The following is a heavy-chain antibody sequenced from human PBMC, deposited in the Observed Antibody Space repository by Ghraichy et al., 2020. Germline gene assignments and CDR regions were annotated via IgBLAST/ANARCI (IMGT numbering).Heavy chain of an antibody. CDR1: GGSVGSNSFY. D-gene: IGHD1-26*01. Sequence: SQTLSLTCSVSGGSVGSNSFYWAWIRQPPGKGLEWIGSVFHSGSTYYNPSLKSRVTISVDTSKNQFSLKLNSVTAADTAVYFCARRFAYSGSCYPWGQGTLVTVSS. J-gene: IGHJ5*02. CDR2: VFHSGST. CDR3: ARRFAYSGSCYP. V-gene: IGHV4-39*01.